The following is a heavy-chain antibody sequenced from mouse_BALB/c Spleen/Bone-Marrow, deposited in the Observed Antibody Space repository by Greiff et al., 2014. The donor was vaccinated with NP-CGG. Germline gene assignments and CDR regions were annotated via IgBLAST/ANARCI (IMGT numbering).Heavy chain of an antibody. CDR1: GFNIKDTY. CDR2: IFPANGNT. CDR3: ARYDYGWYFYV. V-gene: IGHV14-3*02. D-gene: IGHD1-1*01. J-gene: IGHJ1*01. Sequence: EVQLQQSGAELVKPGASVKLSCTASGFNIKDTYMHWVKQRPEQGLEWIGRIFPANGNTKYDPKFQGKATITAETSSNTAYLQLSSLTSEDTAVYYCARYDYGWYFYVWGAGTTVTVSS.